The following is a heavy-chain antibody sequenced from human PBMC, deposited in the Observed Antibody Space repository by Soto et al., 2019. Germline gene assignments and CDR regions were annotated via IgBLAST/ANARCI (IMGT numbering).Heavy chain of an antibody. J-gene: IGHJ4*02. CDR2: IYYSGST. CDR1: GGSVSSGSYY. Sequence: SETLSLTCTVSGGSVSSGSYYWSWIRQPPGKGLEWIGYIYYSGSTNYNPSLKSRVTISVDTSKNQFSLKLSSVTAADTAVYYCARALSSGWYYFDYWGQGTLVTAPQ. CDR3: ARALSSGWYYFDY. D-gene: IGHD6-19*01. V-gene: IGHV4-61*01.